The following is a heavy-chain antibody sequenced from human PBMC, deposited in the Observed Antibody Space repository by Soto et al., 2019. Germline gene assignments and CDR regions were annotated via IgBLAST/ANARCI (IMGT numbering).Heavy chain of an antibody. Sequence: QVQLVQSGAEVKKPGASVKVSCKASGYTFTSYGISWVRQAPGQGLEWMGWISAYNGNTNYAQKLQGRVTMTTDTSTSSVYLELRSLTSDEKAVYYCVVAAHPYYFDYWGQGTLVTVSS. CDR1: GYTFTSYG. D-gene: IGHD2-15*01. CDR2: ISAYNGNT. CDR3: VVAAHPYYFDY. J-gene: IGHJ4*02. V-gene: IGHV1-18*01.